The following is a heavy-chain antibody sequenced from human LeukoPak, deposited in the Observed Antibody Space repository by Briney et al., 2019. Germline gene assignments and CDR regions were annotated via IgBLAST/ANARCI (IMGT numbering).Heavy chain of an antibody. CDR1: GFTFSSYS. V-gene: IGHV3-23*01. D-gene: IGHD2-2*01. CDR3: AKDLKGTDIVVVPAAIAY. CDR2: ISGSGGST. J-gene: IGHJ4*02. Sequence: GGSLRLSCAASGFTFSSYSMNWVRQAPGKGLEWVSAISGSGGSTYYADSVKGRFTISRDNSKNTLYLQMNSLRAEDTAVYYCAKDLKGTDIVVVPAAIAYWGQGTLVTVSS.